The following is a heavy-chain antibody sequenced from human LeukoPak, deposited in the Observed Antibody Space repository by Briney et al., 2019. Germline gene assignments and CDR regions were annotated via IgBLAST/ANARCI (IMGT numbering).Heavy chain of an antibody. CDR3: AREFTFQSSGYYWYFDL. CDR2: IYYTGTT. V-gene: IGHV4-39*07. D-gene: IGHD3-22*01. J-gene: IGHJ2*01. Sequence: SETLSLTCNVSGGSITSTSYYWGWIRQPPGKGLEWLGNIYYTGTTYYNPSLKSRVTISVDTSKNQFSLKLSSVTAADTAVYYCAREFTFQSSGYYWYFDLWGRGTLVTVSS. CDR1: GGSITSTSYY.